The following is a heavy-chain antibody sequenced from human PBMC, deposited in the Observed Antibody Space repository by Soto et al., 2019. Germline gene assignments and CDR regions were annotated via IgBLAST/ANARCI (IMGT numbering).Heavy chain of an antibody. CDR2: LSTCPST. CDR1: GDSISNLDSF. Sequence: SETQSLTCSVSGDSISNLDSFWAWLRQAPGQALEYLGSLSTCPSTYYNPSFESRVAISVDTSKSQFSLNVTSVTAADTAVYFCARGRYCLTGRCFPNWFDSWGQGALVT. J-gene: IGHJ5*01. V-gene: IGHV4-30-4*01. D-gene: IGHD7-27*01. CDR3: ARGRYCLTGRCFPNWFDS.